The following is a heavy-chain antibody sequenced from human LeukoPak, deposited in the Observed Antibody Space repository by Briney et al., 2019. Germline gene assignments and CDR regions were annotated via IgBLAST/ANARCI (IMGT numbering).Heavy chain of an antibody. Sequence: GGSLRLSCAVSGFTASTNHMSWVRQAPGKGLEWVSVIYNDANTYYTDSVEGRFTISRDNSKNTVFLQMNSLRAEDTAVYYCARDREVVTAKAQMDVWGKGTTVTVSS. J-gene: IGHJ6*04. CDR3: ARDREVVTAKAQMDV. D-gene: IGHD2-21*02. CDR1: GFTASTNH. V-gene: IGHV3-53*01. CDR2: IYNDANT.